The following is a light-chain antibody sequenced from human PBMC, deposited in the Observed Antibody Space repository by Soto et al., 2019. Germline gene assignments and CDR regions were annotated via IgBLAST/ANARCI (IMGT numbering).Light chain of an antibody. CDR1: QSVSSSY. J-gene: IGKJ1*01. Sequence: ESVLTQSPGTLSLSPGEKATLSCRASQSVSSSYLAWYQQKPGQAPRLLIYGASSRATGIPDRFSGSGSGTDFTLTVSRLEPEDFAVYYCQQFGSSSWTFGQGTTVDIK. CDR3: QQFGSSSWT. V-gene: IGKV3-20*01. CDR2: GAS.